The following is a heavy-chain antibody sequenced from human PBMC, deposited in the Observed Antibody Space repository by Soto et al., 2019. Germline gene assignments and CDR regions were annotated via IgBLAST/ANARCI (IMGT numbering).Heavy chain of an antibody. J-gene: IGHJ4*02. CDR2: TKNKANSYTT. CDR3: TIEGAYPGPDFDY. CDR1: GFTFSDRY. V-gene: IGHV3-72*01. Sequence: LRLSCAASGFTFSDRYMDWVRQAPGKGLEWVGRTKNKANSYTTEYAASVKGRFTISRDYSRDSVYLQMNSLKTDDTAVYYCTIEGAYPGPDFDYWGQGTLVTVSS. D-gene: IGHD3-16*01.